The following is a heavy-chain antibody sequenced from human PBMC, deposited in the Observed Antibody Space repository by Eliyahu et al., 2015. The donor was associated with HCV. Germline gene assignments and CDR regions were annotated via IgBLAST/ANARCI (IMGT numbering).Heavy chain of an antibody. Sequence: EVQLLESGGGLVQPGXSLRLSCAASXFTFSXXAMSWVRQAPGKGLXWVSAISGSGGSTYYADXVKGRFTISRDNSKNTLYLQMNSLRAEDTAVYYCAATLDILTGLGIDPWGQGTLVTVSS. D-gene: IGHD3-9*01. CDR1: XFTFSXXA. CDR3: AATLDILTGLGIDP. CDR2: ISGSGGST. V-gene: IGHV3-23*01. J-gene: IGHJ5*02.